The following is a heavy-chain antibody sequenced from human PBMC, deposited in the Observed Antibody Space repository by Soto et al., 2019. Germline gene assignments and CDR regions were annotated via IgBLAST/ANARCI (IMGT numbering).Heavy chain of an antibody. D-gene: IGHD6-13*01. CDR1: ELKFRSFI. J-gene: IGHJ5*02. CDR2: ISSNSAYI. CDR3: TRDASRDSSARGWFDP. Sequence: PGGSLRLSCAASELKFRSFIINWVLQARGTGLEWVSTISSNSAYIYYTDALRGRFTISRDNAKNSLHLQMNSLRAEDTAVYYCTRDASRDSSARGWFDPWGPGTLVTVSS. V-gene: IGHV3-21*01.